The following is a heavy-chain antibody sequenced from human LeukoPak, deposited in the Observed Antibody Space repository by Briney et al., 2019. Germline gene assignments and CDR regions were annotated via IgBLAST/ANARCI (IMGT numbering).Heavy chain of an antibody. Sequence: ASVKVSCKASGYTFTSYGISWVRQAPGQGLEWMGWISAYNGNTNYAQKLQGRVTMTTDASTSTAYMELRSLRSDDTAVYYCARLTLSSFYSRGMDVWGQGTTVTVSS. CDR2: ISAYNGNT. D-gene: IGHD6-13*01. CDR1: GYTFTSYG. J-gene: IGHJ6*02. V-gene: IGHV1-18*01. CDR3: ARLTLSSFYSRGMDV.